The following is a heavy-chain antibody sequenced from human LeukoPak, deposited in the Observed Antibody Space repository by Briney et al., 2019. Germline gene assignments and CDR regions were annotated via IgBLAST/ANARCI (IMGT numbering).Heavy chain of an antibody. CDR1: GGSISSSSYY. CDR3: ARGFLARRQMRGGGNFDY. CDR2: INHSGST. D-gene: IGHD2-15*01. V-gene: IGHV4-39*07. J-gene: IGHJ4*02. Sequence: SETLSLTCTVSGGSISSSSYYWGWIRQPPGKGLEWIGEINHSGSTNYNPSLKSRVTISVDTSKNQFSLKLSSVTAADTAVYYCARGFLARRQMRGGGNFDYWGQGTLVTDSS.